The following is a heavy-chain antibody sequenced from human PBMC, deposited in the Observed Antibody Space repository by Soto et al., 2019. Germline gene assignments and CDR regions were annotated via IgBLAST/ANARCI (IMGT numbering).Heavy chain of an antibody. CDR3: ARRRVAAAGTFIANWFDP. CDR2: IDPSDSYT. V-gene: IGHV5-10-1*01. D-gene: IGHD6-13*01. J-gene: IGHJ5*02. CDR1: GYSFTIYW. Sequence: EVQLVQSGAEVKKTGESLRISCKGSGYSFTIYWIRWVRQMPGKGLELMGRIDPSDSYTNYSTSFQGNVPISADQSISTAYLQWSRRKASDTAMYYCARRRVAAAGTFIANWFDPWGQGALVTVS.